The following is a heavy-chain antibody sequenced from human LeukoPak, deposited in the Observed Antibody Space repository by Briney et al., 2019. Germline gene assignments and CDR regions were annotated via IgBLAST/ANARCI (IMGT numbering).Heavy chain of an antibody. D-gene: IGHD2/OR15-2a*01. V-gene: IGHV3-30*18. CDR3: AKASSNYFYYFEY. CDR1: RFTFSNPV. J-gene: IGHJ4*02. Sequence: SLRHSFSAPRFTFSNPVMPSVRQATAKGLGREAVISYDGNNKYCADSVKGRFTISRDNSKYTLDVQMNSLRAEDTAVYYCAKASSNYFYYFEYWGQGTLVTVSS. CDR2: ISYDGNNK.